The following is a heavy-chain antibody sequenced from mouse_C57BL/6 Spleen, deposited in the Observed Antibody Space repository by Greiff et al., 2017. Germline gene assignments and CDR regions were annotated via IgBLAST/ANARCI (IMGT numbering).Heavy chain of an antibody. Sequence: QVQLQQSGAELAKPGASVKLSCKASGYTFTSYWMHWVKQRPGQGLEWIGYINPSSGYTKYNQKFKDKATLTADKSASTAYMQLSILTYEDSAVYYCARKGYDYDGTLDYWGQGTTLTVSS. CDR3: ARKGYDYDGTLDY. V-gene: IGHV1-7*01. D-gene: IGHD2-4*01. J-gene: IGHJ2*01. CDR2: INPSSGYT. CDR1: GYTFTSYW.